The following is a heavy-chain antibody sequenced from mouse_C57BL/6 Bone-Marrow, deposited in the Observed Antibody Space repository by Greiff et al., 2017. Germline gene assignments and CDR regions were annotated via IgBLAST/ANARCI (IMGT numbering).Heavy chain of an antibody. CDR3: ARDWPYYVYY. Sequence: VQLKESGGGLVKPGGSLKLSCAASGFTFSDYGMHWVRQAPEKGLEWVAYISSGSSTIYYADTVKGRFTISRDNAKNTLFLQMTSLRSEDTAMYYCARDWPYYVYYWGQGTTLTVSS. J-gene: IGHJ2*01. CDR2: ISSGSSTI. D-gene: IGHD4-1*01. CDR1: GFTFSDYG. V-gene: IGHV5-17*01.